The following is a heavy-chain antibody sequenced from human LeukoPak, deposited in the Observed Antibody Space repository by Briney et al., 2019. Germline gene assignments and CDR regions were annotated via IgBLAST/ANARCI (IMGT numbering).Heavy chain of an antibody. V-gene: IGHV3-30*03. CDR1: GFTFSSYG. D-gene: IGHD1-26*01. CDR3: ARGSSVGITGHYDY. CDR2: ISYDGSNK. Sequence: GGSLRLSCAASGFTFSSYGMHWVRQAPGKGLEWVAVISYDGSNKYYADSVKGRFTISRDNSKNTLYLQMNSLRAEDMAVYYCARGSSVGITGHYDYWGQGTLVTVSS. J-gene: IGHJ4*02.